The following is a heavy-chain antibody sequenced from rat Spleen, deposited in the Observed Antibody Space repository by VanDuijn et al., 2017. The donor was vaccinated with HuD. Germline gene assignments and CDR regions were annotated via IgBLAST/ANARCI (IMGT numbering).Heavy chain of an antibody. D-gene: IGHD1-5*01. CDR3: TTIGTTDYVMDA. J-gene: IGHJ4*01. CDR2: ISYDGGST. Sequence: EVQLVESGGGLVQPGRSLKLSCAASGFTFSDYYMAWVRQAPTKGLEWVASISYDGGSTYYRDSVKGRFTISRDNAKSSLYLQMDSLRSEDTATYYCTTIGTTDYVMDAWGQGASVTVSS. V-gene: IGHV5-20*01. CDR1: GFTFSDYY.